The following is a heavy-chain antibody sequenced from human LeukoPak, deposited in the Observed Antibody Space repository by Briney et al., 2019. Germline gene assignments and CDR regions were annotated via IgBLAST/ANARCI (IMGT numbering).Heavy chain of an antibody. CDR3: AKDLGYCSGGSCYEIGH. CDR2: ISFDGYKN. CDR1: GFTFSSYG. J-gene: IGHJ5*02. V-gene: IGHV3-30*18. Sequence: GGSLRLSCAASGFTFSSYGMHWVRQAPGQGLDWVAVISFDGYKNYYADSVKGRFTITRDNSNNTLYLQMNSLRAEDTAVYYCAKDLGYCSGGSCYEIGHWGQGTLVTVSS. D-gene: IGHD2-15*01.